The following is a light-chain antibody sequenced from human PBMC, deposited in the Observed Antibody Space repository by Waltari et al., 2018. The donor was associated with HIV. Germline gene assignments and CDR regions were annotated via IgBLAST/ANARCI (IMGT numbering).Light chain of an antibody. V-gene: IGLV2-8*01. CDR3: CSFAGNNIYVV. CDR2: EVT. CDR1: SNDIGGYNS. Sequence: QSALTQPPSASGSPGQSVTISCTGTSNDIGGYNSVSWYQQHPGKAPKLMIYEVTKRPSGVPDRFFGSKSGNTASLTVSGLQAEDEADYYCCSFAGNNIYVVFGGGTKLTVL. J-gene: IGLJ2*01.